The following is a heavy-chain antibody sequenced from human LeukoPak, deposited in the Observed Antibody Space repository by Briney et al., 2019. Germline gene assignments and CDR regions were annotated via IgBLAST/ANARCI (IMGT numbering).Heavy chain of an antibody. CDR1: GFTFSSYS. CDR3: ARDQEKWELSNFYYYMDV. V-gene: IGHV3-48*01. J-gene: IGHJ6*03. D-gene: IGHD1-26*01. Sequence: GGSLRLSCAASGFTFSSYSMNWVRQAPGKGLEWVSYISSSSSTIYYADSVKGRFTISRDNAKNSLYLQMNSLRAEDTAVYYCARDQEKWELSNFYYYMDVWGKGTTVTVSS. CDR2: ISSSSSTI.